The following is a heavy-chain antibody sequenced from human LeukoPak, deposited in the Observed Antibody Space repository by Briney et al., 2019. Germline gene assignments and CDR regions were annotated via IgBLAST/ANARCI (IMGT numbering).Heavy chain of an antibody. J-gene: IGHJ4*02. CDR2: ISGSGSST. D-gene: IGHD3-22*01. CDR1: GFTFSSYA. CDR3: AKPPSYYYDSSGFVLDY. V-gene: IGHV3-23*01. Sequence: GGSLRLSCVASGFTFSSYAMSWVRQAPGKGLEWVSGISGSGSSTYYADSVKGRFTISRDNSKNTLYLQMNSLKAEDTAVYYCAKPPSYYYDSSGFVLDYWGQGALVTVSS.